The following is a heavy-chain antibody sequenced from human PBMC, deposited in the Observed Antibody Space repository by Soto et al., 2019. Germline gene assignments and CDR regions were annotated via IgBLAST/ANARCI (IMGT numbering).Heavy chain of an antibody. CDR1: GFTFSSYG. J-gene: IGHJ6*02. V-gene: IGHV3-30*18. D-gene: IGHD1-26*01. CDR3: AKVVYPEYYYYYGMDV. Sequence: QVQLVESGGGVVQPGRSLRLSCAASGFTFSSYGMHWVRQAPGKGLEWVAVISYDGSNKYYADSVKGRFTISRDNSKNTLYLQMNSLRAEDTAVYYCAKVVYPEYYYYYGMDVWGQGTTVTVSS. CDR2: ISYDGSNK.